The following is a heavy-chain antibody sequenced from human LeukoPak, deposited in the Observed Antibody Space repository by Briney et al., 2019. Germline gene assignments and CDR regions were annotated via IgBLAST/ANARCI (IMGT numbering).Heavy chain of an antibody. V-gene: IGHV3-48*01. CDR3: ARDHRYAFDN. D-gene: IGHD5-12*01. Sequence: GGSLRLSCAASGFNFIGYSMNWVRQAPGKGLEWISYIGISSGNTKYADSVKGRFTFSRDKARNSLYLQMNSLRVEDTAVYYCARDHRYAFDNWGQGTLVTVSS. J-gene: IGHJ4*02. CDR2: IGISSGNT. CDR1: GFNFIGYS.